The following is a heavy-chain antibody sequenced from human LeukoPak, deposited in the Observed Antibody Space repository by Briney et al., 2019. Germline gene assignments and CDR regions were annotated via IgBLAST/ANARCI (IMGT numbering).Heavy chain of an antibody. Sequence: KPSETLSLTCTVSGGSISSYYWNWIRQPPGKGLEWIGYIYYSGSTNYNPSLKSRVTISVETSKKQFSLKLRSVAAADTAVDYCARVVHCYYHYWGQGTLVTVSS. CDR3: ARVVHCYYHY. CDR1: GGSISSYY. CDR2: IYYSGST. J-gene: IGHJ4*02. V-gene: IGHV4-59*12. D-gene: IGHD2-15*01.